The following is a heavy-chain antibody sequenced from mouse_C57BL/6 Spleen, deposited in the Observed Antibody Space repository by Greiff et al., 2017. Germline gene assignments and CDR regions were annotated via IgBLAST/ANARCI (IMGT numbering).Heavy chain of an antibody. CDR1: GYTFTSYW. CDR3: ARSDGYYVGAMDY. V-gene: IGHV1-64*01. CDR2: IHPNSGST. Sequence: VQLQQSGAELVKPGASVKLSCKASGYTFTSYWMHWVKQRPGQGLEWIGMIHPNSGSTNYNEKFKSKATLTVDKSSSTAYMQLSSLTSEDSAVYYCARSDGYYVGAMDYWGQGTSVTVSS. J-gene: IGHJ4*01. D-gene: IGHD2-3*01.